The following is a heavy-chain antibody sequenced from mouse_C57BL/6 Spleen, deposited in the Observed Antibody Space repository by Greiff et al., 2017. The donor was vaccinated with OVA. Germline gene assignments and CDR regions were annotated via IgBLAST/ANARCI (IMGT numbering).Heavy chain of an antibody. D-gene: IGHD1-1*01. CDR1: GFTFSDYG. CDR3: ARPNYYGSSYHWYFDV. Sequence: EVQVVESGRGLVKPGGSLKLSCAASGFTFSDYGMHWVRQAPEKGLEWVAYISSGSSTIYYADTVKGRFTISRDNAKNTLFLQRTSLRSEDTAMYYCARPNYYGSSYHWYFDVWGTGTTVTVSS. V-gene: IGHV5-17*01. J-gene: IGHJ1*03. CDR2: ISSGSSTI.